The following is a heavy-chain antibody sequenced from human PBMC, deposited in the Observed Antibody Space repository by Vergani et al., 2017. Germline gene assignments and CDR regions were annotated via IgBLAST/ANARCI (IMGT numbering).Heavy chain of an antibody. CDR3: ARMDIVVVVAAHYFDY. J-gene: IGHJ4*02. V-gene: IGHV4-34*01. D-gene: IGHD2-15*01. Sequence: QVKLQQWGAGLLKPSETLSLTCAVYGGSFSGYYWSWIRQPPGKGLEWIGEINHSGSTNYNPSLKSRVTISVDTSKNQFSLKLSSVTAADTAVYYCARMDIVVVVAAHYFDYWGQGTLVTVSS. CDR1: GGSFSGYY. CDR2: INHSGST.